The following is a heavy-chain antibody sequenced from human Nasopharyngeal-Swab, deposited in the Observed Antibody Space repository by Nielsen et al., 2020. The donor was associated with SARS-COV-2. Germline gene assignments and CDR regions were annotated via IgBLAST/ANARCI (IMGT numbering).Heavy chain of an antibody. CDR2: INPSGGST. V-gene: IGHV1-46*01. CDR3: ARDGSPHDYGDYSSDY. Sequence: WVRQAPGQGLEWMGIINPSGGSTSYAQKFQGRVTMTRDTSTSTVYMELSSLRSEDTAVYYCARDGSPHDYGDYSSDYWGQGTLVTVSS. D-gene: IGHD4-17*01. J-gene: IGHJ4*02.